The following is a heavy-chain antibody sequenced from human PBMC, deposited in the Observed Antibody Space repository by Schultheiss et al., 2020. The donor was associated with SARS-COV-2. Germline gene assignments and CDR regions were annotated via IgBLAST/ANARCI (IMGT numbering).Heavy chain of an antibody. J-gene: IGHJ5*02. D-gene: IGHD3-10*01. Sequence: SETLSLTCTVSGGSISSTSYYWGWIRQPAGKGLEWIGSIYTSGSTNYNPSLKSRVTMSVDTSKNQFSLKLSSVTAADTAVYYCARDRGSNWFDPWGQGTLVTVSS. CDR2: IYTSGST. CDR3: ARDRGSNWFDP. CDR1: GGSISSTSYY. V-gene: IGHV4-39*07.